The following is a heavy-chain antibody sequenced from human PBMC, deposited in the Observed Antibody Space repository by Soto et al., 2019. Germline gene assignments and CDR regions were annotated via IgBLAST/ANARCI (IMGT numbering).Heavy chain of an antibody. V-gene: IGHV1-24*01. CDR3: ATGSVVVVPAATRRAFDI. D-gene: IGHD2-2*01. Sequence: ASVKVSCKVSGYTLTELSMHWVRQAPGKGLEWMGGFDPEDGETIYAQKFQGRVTMTEDTSTDTAYMELSSLRSEDTAVYYCATGSVVVVPAATRRAFDICGQVTVVTVSS. J-gene: IGHJ3*02. CDR1: GYTLTELS. CDR2: FDPEDGET.